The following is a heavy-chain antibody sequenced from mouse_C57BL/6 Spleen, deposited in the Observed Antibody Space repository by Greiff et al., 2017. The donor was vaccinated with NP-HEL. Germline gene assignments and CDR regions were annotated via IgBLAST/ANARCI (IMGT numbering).Heavy chain of an antibody. J-gene: IGHJ4*01. CDR2: IYPGDGDT. D-gene: IGHD2-3*01. CDR3: ARWLLPYYYAMDY. CDR1: GYAFSSYW. Sequence: VQLQQSGAELVKPGASVKISCKASGYAFSSYWMNWVKQRPGKGLDWIGQIYPGDGDTNYNGKFKGKATLTADKSSSTAYMQLSSLTSEDSAVYFCARWLLPYYYAMDYWGQGTSVTVSS. V-gene: IGHV1-80*01.